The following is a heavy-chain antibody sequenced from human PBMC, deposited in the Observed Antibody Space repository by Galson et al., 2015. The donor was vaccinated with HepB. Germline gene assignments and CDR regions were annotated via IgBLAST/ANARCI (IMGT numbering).Heavy chain of an antibody. Sequence: SLRLSCAASGFTFSSYAMHWVRQAPGKGLEWVAVISYDGSNKYYADSVKGRFTISRDNSKNTLYLQMNSPRAEDTAVYYCARDLGYHTRGAFDYWGQGTLVTVSS. CDR1: GFTFSSYA. D-gene: IGHD3-16*01. CDR3: ARDLGYHTRGAFDY. J-gene: IGHJ4*02. V-gene: IGHV3-30-3*01. CDR2: ISYDGSNK.